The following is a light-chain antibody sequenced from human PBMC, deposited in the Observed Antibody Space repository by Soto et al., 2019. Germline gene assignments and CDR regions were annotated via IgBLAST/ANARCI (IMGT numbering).Light chain of an antibody. CDR2: GVS. Sequence: ESLMTQSPSSLSASLGDSVTITCRASQSVGTNLAWYQQKPGQAPSLLIYGVSTRDTGIPTRFSGSGSGRQFTLTISSLQSEDFAVYYCQQYNSWPRTFGQGTKVDIK. CDR3: QQYNSWPRT. CDR1: QSVGTN. V-gene: IGKV3-15*01. J-gene: IGKJ1*01.